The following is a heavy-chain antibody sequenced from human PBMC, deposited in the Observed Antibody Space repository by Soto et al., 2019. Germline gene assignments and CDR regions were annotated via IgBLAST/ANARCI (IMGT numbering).Heavy chain of an antibody. D-gene: IGHD3-16*01. V-gene: IGHV1-69*13. CDR3: ARHLGGNHYYYGMDV. CDR1: GGTFSSYA. J-gene: IGHJ6*02. Sequence: QVQLVQSGAEVKEPGSSVKVSCKASGGTFSSYAISWVRQAPGQGLEWMGGIIPIFGTADYAQKFQGRVTITADESTSTAYMDLSSLRSEDTAVYYCARHLGGNHYYYGMDVWGQGTTVTVSS. CDR2: IIPIFGTA.